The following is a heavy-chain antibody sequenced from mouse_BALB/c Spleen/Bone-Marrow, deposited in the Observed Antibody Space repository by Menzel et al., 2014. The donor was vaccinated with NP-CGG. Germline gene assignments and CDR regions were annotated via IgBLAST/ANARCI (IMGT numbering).Heavy chain of an antibody. CDR3: ARWEYYAMDY. D-gene: IGHD4-1*01. Sequence: EVQLQQSGAELVKPGASVKLSCTASGFNIKDTYMHWVKQRPEQGLEWIGRIDPANGNTNYDPKFQGKATITANTSSNTAYLHLSSLTSEDTAVYYCARWEYYAMDYWVQGTSVTVSS. CDR1: GFNIKDTY. V-gene: IGHV14-3*02. CDR2: IDPANGNT. J-gene: IGHJ4*01.